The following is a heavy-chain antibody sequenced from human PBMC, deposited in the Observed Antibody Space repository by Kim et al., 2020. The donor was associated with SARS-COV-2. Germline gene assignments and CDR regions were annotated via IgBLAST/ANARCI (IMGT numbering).Heavy chain of an antibody. CDR3: ARDFSMVRGVKVRYFDY. J-gene: IGHJ4*02. CDR2: IYYSGST. CDR1: GGSISSSSYY. Sequence: SETLSLTCTVSGGSISSSSYYWGWIRQPPGKGLEWIGSIYYSGSTYYNPSLKSRVTISVDTSKNQFSLKLSSVTAADTAVYYCARDFSMVRGVKVRYFDYWGQGTLVTVSS. D-gene: IGHD3-10*01. V-gene: IGHV4-39*07.